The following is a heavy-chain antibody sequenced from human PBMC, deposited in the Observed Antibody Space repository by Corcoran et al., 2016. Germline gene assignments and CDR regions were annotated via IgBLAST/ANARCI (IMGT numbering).Heavy chain of an antibody. CDR3: ARIRGHTSSAEYYFDY. CDR2: IDWDDDK. D-gene: IGHD6-6*01. Sequence: QVTLRESGPALVKPTQTLTLTCTFSGFSLSTSGMCVSWIRQPPGKALEWLALIDWDDDKYYSTSLKTRLTISKDTSKNQVFLTMTNMDPVDTATYYCARIRGHTSSAEYYFDYWGQGTLVTVSS. J-gene: IGHJ4*02. V-gene: IGHV2-70*01. CDR1: GFSLSTSGMC.